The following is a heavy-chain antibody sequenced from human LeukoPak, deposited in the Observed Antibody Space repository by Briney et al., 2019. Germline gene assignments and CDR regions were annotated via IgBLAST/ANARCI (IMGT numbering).Heavy chain of an antibody. J-gene: IGHJ4*02. CDR2: IYYSGST. D-gene: IGHD3-10*01. CDR1: GGSISSSSYY. CDR3: ARLGEWFGEFLY. V-gene: IGHV4-39*01. Sequence: SETLSLTCTVSGGSISSSSYYWGWIRQPPGKGLEWIGSIYYSGSTYYNPSLKSRVTISVDTSKNQFSLKLSSVTAADTAVYYCARLGEWFGEFLYWGQGTLVTVSS.